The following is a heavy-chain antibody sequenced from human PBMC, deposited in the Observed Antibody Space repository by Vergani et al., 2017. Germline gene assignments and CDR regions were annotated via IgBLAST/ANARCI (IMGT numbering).Heavy chain of an antibody. V-gene: IGHV3-7*01. Sequence: EVQLVESGGGLVQPGGSLRLSCAASGFTFSSYWMSWVRQAPGKGLEWVANIKQNGSEKYYVDSVKGRFTISRDNAKNSLYLQMNSLRAEDTAVYYCAREGGYCSSTGFYVGGSWYYYYYVMDVWGQGTTVTVSS. D-gene: IGHD2-2*03. CDR3: AREGGYCSSTGFYVGGSWYYYYYVMDV. CDR2: IKQNGSEK. J-gene: IGHJ6*02. CDR1: GFTFSSYW.